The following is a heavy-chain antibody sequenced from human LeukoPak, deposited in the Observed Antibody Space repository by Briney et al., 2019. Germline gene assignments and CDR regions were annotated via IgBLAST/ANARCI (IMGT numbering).Heavy chain of an antibody. V-gene: IGHV3-64D*09. CDR3: GKQDWGSQPAGYYFDD. CDR1: GFSFNSYA. CDR2: IDNNGVNT. Sequence: GGSLRLSCSASGFSFNSYAVHWVRQAPGKGLEYVSSIDNNGVNTYYADSVKGRFTISRDNSNNTLYLQMSSLRAEDTAVYCCGKQDWGSQPAGYYFDDWGQGTLVAVSS. J-gene: IGHJ4*02. D-gene: IGHD7-27*01.